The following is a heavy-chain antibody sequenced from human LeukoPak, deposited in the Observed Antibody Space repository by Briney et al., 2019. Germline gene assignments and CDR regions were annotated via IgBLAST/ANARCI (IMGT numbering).Heavy chain of an antibody. V-gene: IGHV3-23*01. D-gene: IGHD5-24*01. CDR3: AKDPTRMATIIYFDY. CDR2: ISGSGGST. CDR1: VFTFSSYA. Sequence: PGGSLRLSCAASVFTFSSYAMSWVRQAPGKGLEWVSAISGSGGSTYYADSVKGRFTISRDNSKNTLYLQMNSLRAEDTAVYYCAKDPTRMATIIYFDYWGQGTLVTVSS. J-gene: IGHJ4*02.